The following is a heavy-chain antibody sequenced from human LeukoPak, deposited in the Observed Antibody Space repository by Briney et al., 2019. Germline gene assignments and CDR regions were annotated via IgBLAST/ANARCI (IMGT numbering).Heavy chain of an antibody. V-gene: IGHV3-7*03. J-gene: IGHJ4*02. CDR1: GFPFSSYW. D-gene: IGHD3-22*01. CDR3: AKDLFLNSPYDSSGYRDY. CDR2: IKEDGSER. Sequence: GGSLRLSCVASGFPFSSYWMTWVRQAPGKGLEWVASIKEDGSERQYVDSVKGRFSISRDNTKGSLFLQLNSLRAEDTAVYYCAKDLFLNSPYDSSGYRDYWGQGTLVTVSS.